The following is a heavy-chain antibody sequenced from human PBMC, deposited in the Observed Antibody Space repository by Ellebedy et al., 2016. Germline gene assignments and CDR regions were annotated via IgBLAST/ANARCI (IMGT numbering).Heavy chain of an antibody. CDR3: ARDFSYYDRSGPYYYYYGMDV. J-gene: IGHJ6*02. D-gene: IGHD3-22*01. Sequence: DSVKGRFTISRDNAKNTLYLRMNSLRVEDTAVYYCARDFSYYDRSGPYYYYYGMDVWGQGTTVAVSS. V-gene: IGHV3-30*07.